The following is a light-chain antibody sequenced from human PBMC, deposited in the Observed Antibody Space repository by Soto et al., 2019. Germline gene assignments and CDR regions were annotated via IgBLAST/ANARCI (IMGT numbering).Light chain of an antibody. CDR2: DAS. V-gene: IGKV3D-20*01. CDR1: QIVTRNF. Sequence: EIVLTQSPATLSLSPGERATLSCGASQIVTRNFLAWYQQRPGLAPRLLIYDASTRDTGIPDRFSGSGSGTDFTLTITRLEPEDFAVYYCHQHVTSPTFRGGTKVEIK. J-gene: IGKJ4*01. CDR3: HQHVTSPT.